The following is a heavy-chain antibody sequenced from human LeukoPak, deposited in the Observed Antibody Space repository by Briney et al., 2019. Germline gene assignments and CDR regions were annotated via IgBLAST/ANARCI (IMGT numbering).Heavy chain of an antibody. Sequence: PGGSLRLSCAASGFTFSDYYMTWIRQAPGEGLEWLSYIDSSGDVIYYADSVKGRFTISRDNGKNSLYLQMNSLRVEDTAVYYCAKGTHSSSWHWFDPWGQGTLVTASS. V-gene: IGHV3-11*01. J-gene: IGHJ5*02. CDR1: GFTFSDYY. D-gene: IGHD6-13*01. CDR2: IDSSGDVI. CDR3: AKGTHSSSWHWFDP.